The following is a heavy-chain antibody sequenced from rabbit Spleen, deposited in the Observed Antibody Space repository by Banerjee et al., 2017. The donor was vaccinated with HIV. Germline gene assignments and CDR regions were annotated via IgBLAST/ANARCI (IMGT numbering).Heavy chain of an antibody. Sequence: QSLEESGGDLVKPGASLTLTCTASGFSFNSDYYICWVRQAPGKGLECGACIYPDSSGSTYYANWAKGRLTISKASSTAVTLHLTSLTVADPATYFCARCSPTLTMLIPRFYLSLWCPVTMVTVS. CDR1: GFSFNSDYY. D-gene: IGHD2-1*01. J-gene: IGHJ4*01. V-gene: IGHV1S40*01. CDR2: IYPDSSGST. CDR3: ARCSPTLTMLIPRFYLSL.